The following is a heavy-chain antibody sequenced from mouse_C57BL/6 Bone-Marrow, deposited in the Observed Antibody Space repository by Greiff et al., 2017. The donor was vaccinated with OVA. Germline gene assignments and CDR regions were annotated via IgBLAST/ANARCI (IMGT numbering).Heavy chain of an antibody. D-gene: IGHD1-1*01. V-gene: IGHV5-4*01. J-gene: IGHJ4*01. Sequence: VQLKESGGGLVKPGGSLKLSCAASGFTFSSYAMSWVRQTPEKRLEWVATISDGGSYTYYPDNVKGRFTISRDNAKNNLYLQMSHLKSEDTAMYYCARDPDYYGSSYAMDYWGQGTSVTVSS. CDR1: GFTFSSYA. CDR3: ARDPDYYGSSYAMDY. CDR2: ISDGGSYT.